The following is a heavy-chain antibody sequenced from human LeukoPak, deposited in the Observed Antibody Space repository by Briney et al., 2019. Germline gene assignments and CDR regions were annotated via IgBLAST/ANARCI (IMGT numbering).Heavy chain of an antibody. V-gene: IGHV3-21*01. Sequence: GGSLRLSCAASGFTFSNAWMSWVRQAPGKGLEWVSSITSSSGYIYYADSVRGRLTISRDNAKNSLYLQMNSLRPEDTAVYYCARVVAATGGDYWGQGTLVTVSS. CDR2: ITSSSGYI. CDR3: ARVVAATGGDY. D-gene: IGHD6-19*01. CDR1: GFTFSNAW. J-gene: IGHJ4*02.